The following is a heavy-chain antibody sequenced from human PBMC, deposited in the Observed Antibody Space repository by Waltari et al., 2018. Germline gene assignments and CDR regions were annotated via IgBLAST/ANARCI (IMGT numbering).Heavy chain of an antibody. V-gene: IGHV4-34*01. D-gene: IGHD3-16*01. J-gene: IGHJ3*02. Sequence: QVQLQQWGAGLLKPAETLSLTCAVYGGSFTDYWWTWVRQLPGKGLEWIGEINHSGNTNYSPYLRSRLTISLDTSTNQLSLRLNSVTAADTGVYFCARDSEMGAVFDIWGQGTVVTVSS. CDR3: ARDSEMGAVFDI. CDR1: GGSFTDYW. CDR2: INHSGNT.